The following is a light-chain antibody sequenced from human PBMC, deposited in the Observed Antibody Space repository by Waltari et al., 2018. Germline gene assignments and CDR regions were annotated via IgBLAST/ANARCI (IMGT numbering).Light chain of an antibody. J-gene: IGKJ2*01. CDR3: QQSYSTPYT. CDR2: AAS. CDR1: QSISSY. Sequence: DIQMTQSPSSLSASVGGRVTITCRASQSISSYLNWYQQKPGKAPKLLIYAASSLQSGVTSRFSGSGSGTDFTVTISSLQPEDFATYYCQQSYSTPYTFGQGTKLEIK. V-gene: IGKV1-39*01.